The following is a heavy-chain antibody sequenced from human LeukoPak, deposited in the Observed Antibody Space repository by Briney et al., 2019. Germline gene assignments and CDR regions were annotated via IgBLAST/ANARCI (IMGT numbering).Heavy chain of an antibody. D-gene: IGHD3-3*01. J-gene: IGHJ4*02. CDR3: ARARDFWSGYQSFDY. Sequence: ASVKVSCKASGYTFTSYYMHWVRQAPGQGLEWMGIINPSGGSTSYAQKFQGRVTMTRDTSMSTAYMELSRLRSDDTAVYYCARARDFWSGYQSFDYWGQGTLVTVSS. CDR1: GYTFTSYY. V-gene: IGHV1-46*01. CDR2: INPSGGST.